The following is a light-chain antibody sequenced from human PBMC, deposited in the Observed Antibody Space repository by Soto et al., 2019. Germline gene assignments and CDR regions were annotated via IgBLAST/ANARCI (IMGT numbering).Light chain of an antibody. J-gene: IGLJ1*01. CDR2: DVS. CDR1: SSDVGAYNY. CDR3: SSHTTSNTYV. Sequence: QSALTQPASVSGSPGQSITISCTGTSSDVGAYNYVSWYQQHPGKAPELIIYDVSNRPSGVSNRFSGSKSGNTASLTISGLQAEDEADYHCSSHTTSNTYVFGTGTSSPS. V-gene: IGLV2-14*01.